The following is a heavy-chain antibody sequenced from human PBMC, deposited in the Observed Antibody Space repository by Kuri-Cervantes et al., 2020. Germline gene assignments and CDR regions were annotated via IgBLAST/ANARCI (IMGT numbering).Heavy chain of an antibody. D-gene: IGHD3-22*01. CDR3: ARGGGGNYDSSGYYRRYNYNYYMDV. J-gene: IGHJ6*03. Sequence: ASVKVSCKASGYSFSGYYMHWVRQAPGQGLEWMGWINPNSGGTNSAQKFQGWVTISVDTSKNQFSLKLSSVTAADTAVYYCARGGGGNYDSSGYYRRYNYNYYMDVWGKGTTVTVSS. V-gene: IGHV1-2*04. CDR1: GYSFSGYY. CDR2: INPNSGGT.